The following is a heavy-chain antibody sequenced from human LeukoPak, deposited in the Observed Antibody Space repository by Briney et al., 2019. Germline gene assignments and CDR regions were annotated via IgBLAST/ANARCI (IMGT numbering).Heavy chain of an antibody. CDR2: INHSGST. V-gene: IGHV4-34*01. Sequence: SETLSLTCAGYGGSFSGYYWSLIRQPPGKGLEWIGEINHSGSTNYNPSLKSRVTISVDTSKNQFSLKLSSVTAADTAVYYCTSQTVARWFDPWGQGTLVTVSS. J-gene: IGHJ5*02. CDR3: TSQTVARWFDP. D-gene: IGHD1-14*01. CDR1: GGSFSGYY.